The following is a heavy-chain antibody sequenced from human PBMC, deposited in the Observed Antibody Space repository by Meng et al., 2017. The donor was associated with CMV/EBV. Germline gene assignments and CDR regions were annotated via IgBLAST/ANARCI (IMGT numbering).Heavy chain of an antibody. Sequence: AASGLTVGTTSMSWVRQAPGKEPEWVSIIYSDGSTYYADSVKGRFTISRDNARNTLYLQMSSLRVDDTAVYYCARVVVVPITDYFDYWGQGTLVTVSS. CDR2: IYSDGST. J-gene: IGHJ4*02. CDR1: GLTVGTTS. V-gene: IGHV3-53*01. CDR3: ARVVVVPITDYFDY. D-gene: IGHD3-22*01.